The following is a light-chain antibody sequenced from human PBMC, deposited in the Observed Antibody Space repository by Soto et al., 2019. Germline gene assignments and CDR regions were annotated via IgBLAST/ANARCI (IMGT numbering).Light chain of an antibody. CDR2: WAS. CDR1: RSVLYSSNDKNY. V-gene: IGKV4-1*01. CDR3: QQYYSAPFT. Sequence: DIVMTQSPDSLTVSLGERATINCKSSRSVLYSSNDKNYLAWYQQQPGHPPKLLIYWASTRESGVPDRFSGSGSGTDFNLTISSLQAEDVAVYYCQQYYSAPFTFGPGTKVDIK. J-gene: IGKJ3*01.